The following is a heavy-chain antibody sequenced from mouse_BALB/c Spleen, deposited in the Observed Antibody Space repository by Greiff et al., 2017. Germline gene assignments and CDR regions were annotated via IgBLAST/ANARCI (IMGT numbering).Heavy chain of an antibody. D-gene: IGHD1-1*01. CDR3: ARECYYGSSLAY. CDR1: GFTFSSYA. J-gene: IGHJ3*01. V-gene: IGHV5-9-4*01. CDR2: ISSGGSYT. Sequence: EVQLVESGGGLVKPGGSLKLSCAASGFTFSSYAMSWVRQSPEKRLEWVAEISSGGSYTYYPDTVTGRFTISRDNAKNTLYLEMSSLRSEDTAMYYCARECYYGSSLAYWGQGTLVTVSA.